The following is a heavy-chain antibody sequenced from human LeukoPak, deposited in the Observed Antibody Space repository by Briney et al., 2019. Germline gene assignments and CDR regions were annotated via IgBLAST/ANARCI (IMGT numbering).Heavy chain of an antibody. CDR2: INPNSGGT. J-gene: IGHJ5*02. D-gene: IGHD2-2*01. Sequence: ASVKVSCKASGYTFTGYYMHWVRQAPGQGLEWMGWINPNSGGTNYAQKFQGRVTMTRDTSISTAYMELSRLRSDDTAVYYCARDHRYCRSTSCYHWFDPWGQGTLVTVSS. CDR3: ARDHRYCRSTSCYHWFDP. V-gene: IGHV1-2*02. CDR1: GYTFTGYY.